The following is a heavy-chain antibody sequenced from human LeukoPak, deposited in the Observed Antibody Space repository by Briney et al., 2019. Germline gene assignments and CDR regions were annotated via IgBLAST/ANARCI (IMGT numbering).Heavy chain of an antibody. CDR1: GFTFSSYS. CDR2: ISSSGSYI. Sequence: GGSLRLSCAASGFTFSSYSMNWVRQAPGKGLEWVSSISSSGSYIYYADSVKGRVTISRDNAKNSLYLQMNSLRAEDTAVYYCAREYSGSYWTVYFDYWGQGTLVTVSS. V-gene: IGHV3-21*01. J-gene: IGHJ4*02. CDR3: AREYSGSYWTVYFDY. D-gene: IGHD1-26*01.